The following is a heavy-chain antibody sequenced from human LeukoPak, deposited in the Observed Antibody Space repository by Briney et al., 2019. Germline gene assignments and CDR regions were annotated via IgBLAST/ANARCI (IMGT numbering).Heavy chain of an antibody. CDR3: ARVPLLSSGRINWFDP. Sequence: ASVKVSCKASGYTFTSYYMHWVRQAPGQGLEWMGWINPNSGGTNYAQKFQGRVTMTRDTSISTAYMELSRLRSDDTAVYYCARVPLLSSGRINWFDPWGLGTLVTVSS. V-gene: IGHV1-2*02. CDR2: INPNSGGT. D-gene: IGHD6-19*01. CDR1: GYTFTSYY. J-gene: IGHJ5*02.